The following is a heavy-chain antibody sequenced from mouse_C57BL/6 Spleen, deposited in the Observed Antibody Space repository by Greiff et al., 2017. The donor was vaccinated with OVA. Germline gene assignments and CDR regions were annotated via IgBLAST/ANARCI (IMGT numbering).Heavy chain of an antibody. J-gene: IGHJ3*01. CDR3: ASLDDGFAY. CDR1: GYTFTSYW. Sequence: VKLQESGAELAKPGASVKLTCKASGYTFTSYWMHWVNQRPGQGLEWIGYINPSSGYTKYNQKFKDKATLTADKSSSTAYMQLSSMTYEDSAVYYCASLDDGFAYWGQETLVTVSA. D-gene: IGHD2-12*01. V-gene: IGHV1-7*01. CDR2: INPSSGYT.